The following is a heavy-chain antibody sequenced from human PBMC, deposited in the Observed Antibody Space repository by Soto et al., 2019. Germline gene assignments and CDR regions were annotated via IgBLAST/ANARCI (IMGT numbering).Heavy chain of an antibody. J-gene: IGHJ4*02. CDR3: ARSPYDSSGYPLPSDY. Sequence: GGSLRLSCAASGFTFSSYGMHWVRQAPGKGLEWVAVISYDGSNKYYADSVKGRFTISRDNSKYTLYLQMNSLRAEDTAVYYCARSPYDSSGYPLPSDYWGQGTLVTVSS. D-gene: IGHD3-22*01. V-gene: IGHV3-30*03. CDR1: GFTFSSYG. CDR2: ISYDGSNK.